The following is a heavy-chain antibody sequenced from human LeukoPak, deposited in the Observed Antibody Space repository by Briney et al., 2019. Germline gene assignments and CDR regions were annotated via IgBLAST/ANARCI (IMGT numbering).Heavy chain of an antibody. Sequence: GGSLRLSCAASGFTFSSYAMTWVRQAPGKGLEWVSSISSSGGSTYYADSVRGRFTISRDNSKNALYLQMNSLRAEDTAVYFCLYGGYFQHWGQGTLVTVSS. CDR2: ISSSGGST. J-gene: IGHJ1*01. V-gene: IGHV3-23*01. CDR1: GFTFSSYA. D-gene: IGHD3-16*01. CDR3: LYGGYFQH.